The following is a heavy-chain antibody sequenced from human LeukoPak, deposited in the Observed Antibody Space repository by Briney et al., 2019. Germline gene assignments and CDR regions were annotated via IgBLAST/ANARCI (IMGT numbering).Heavy chain of an antibody. J-gene: IGHJ4*02. Sequence: GGSLRLSCAPSGFTFSRHGMHWVRQAPGKGLEWVAIISNDGSRKYYAHSVEGRFTISRDNSKNTLYLQMNSLRAEDTAVYYCARVDTAMVYYAFDYWGQGTLVTVSS. CDR3: ARVDTAMVYYAFDY. D-gene: IGHD5-18*01. CDR2: ISNDGSRK. CDR1: GFTFSRHG. V-gene: IGHV3-30*03.